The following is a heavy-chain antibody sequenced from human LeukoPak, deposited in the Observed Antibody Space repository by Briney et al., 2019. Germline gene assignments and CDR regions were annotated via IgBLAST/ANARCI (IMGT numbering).Heavy chain of an antibody. CDR3: AGGGYSYGYALDV. J-gene: IGHJ6*04. D-gene: IGHD5-18*01. V-gene: IGHV3-21*01. CDR2: ISSSSSYI. CDR1: GFTFSSYS. Sequence: GGSLRLSCAASGFTFSSYSMNWVRQAPGKGLEWVSSISSSSSYIYYADSVKGRFTISRDNAKNSLYLQMNSLRAEDTAVYYCAGGGYSYGYALDVWGKGTTVTVSS.